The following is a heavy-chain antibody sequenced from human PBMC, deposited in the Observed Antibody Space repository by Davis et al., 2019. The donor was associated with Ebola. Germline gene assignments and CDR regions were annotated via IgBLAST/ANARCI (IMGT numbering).Heavy chain of an antibody. CDR2: IYRDGRT. CDR1: GFIVSDKY. Sequence: GESLKISCAASGFIVSDKYMSWVRQAPGKGLEWVSVIYRDGRTYHADSVKGRFTISRDNSKNTVYLQMNSLTAEDTAMYYCARHVAGDFWYFDLWGRGTLVTVSS. D-gene: IGHD4-17*01. J-gene: IGHJ2*01. V-gene: IGHV3-53*01. CDR3: ARHVAGDFWYFDL.